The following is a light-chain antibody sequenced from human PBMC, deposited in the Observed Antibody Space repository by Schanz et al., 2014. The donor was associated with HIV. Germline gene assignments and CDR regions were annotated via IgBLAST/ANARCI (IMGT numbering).Light chain of an antibody. CDR3: QQSYSTTWT. J-gene: IGKJ1*01. CDR2: TAS. CDR1: QSIINY. V-gene: IGKV1-39*01. Sequence: DIQMTQSPSSLSASVGDRVTITCRASQSIINYLNWYQQIPGKAPKLLIYTASSLQGGVPSRFSGSGSGTGFTLTISSLQPEDFATYYCQQSYSTTWTFGQGTKVEIK.